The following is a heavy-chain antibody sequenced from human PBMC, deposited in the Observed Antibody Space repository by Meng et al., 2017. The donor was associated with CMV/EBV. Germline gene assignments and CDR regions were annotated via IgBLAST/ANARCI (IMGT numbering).Heavy chain of an antibody. CDR3: AVSSGWLYHYYYGMDV. CDR2: ISSSGSTI. CDR1: FSFSGYD. Sequence: FSFSGYDMRWLRQAPGKGLGCVAYISSSGSTIYYADSVKGRFAISRNNAKNSLYLQMNSLRAEDTAVYYCAVSSGWLYHYYYGMDVWGQGTTVTVSS. D-gene: IGHD6-19*01. J-gene: IGHJ6*02. V-gene: IGHV3-11*04.